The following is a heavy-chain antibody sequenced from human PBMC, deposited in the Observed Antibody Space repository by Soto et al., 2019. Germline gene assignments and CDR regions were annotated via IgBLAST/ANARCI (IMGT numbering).Heavy chain of an antibody. CDR3: ARGGKTVTTFDY. D-gene: IGHD4-17*01. Sequence: QLQLQESGSGLVKPSQTLSLTCAVSGGSISSGGYSWSWIRQPPGKGLEWIGYIYHGGSTYYNPSLKSRVTISVDSSKNQFSLKLSSVTAADTAVYYCARGGKTVTTFDYWGQGTLVTVSS. CDR2: IYHGGST. V-gene: IGHV4-30-2*01. CDR1: GGSISSGGYS. J-gene: IGHJ4*02.